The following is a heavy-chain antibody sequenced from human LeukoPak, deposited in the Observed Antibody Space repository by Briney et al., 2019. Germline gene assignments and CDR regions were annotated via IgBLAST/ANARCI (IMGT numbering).Heavy chain of an antibody. D-gene: IGHD2-15*01. V-gene: IGHV3-48*02. Sequence: GGSLRLSCAASGFTFSSYSMNWVRQAPGKGLEWVSYISSSSSTIYYADSVKGRFTISRDNAKNSLYLQMNSLRDEDTAVYYCARVYCSGGSCYSDNDAFDIWGQGTMVTVSS. J-gene: IGHJ3*02. CDR2: ISSSSSTI. CDR3: ARVYCSGGSCYSDNDAFDI. CDR1: GFTFSSYS.